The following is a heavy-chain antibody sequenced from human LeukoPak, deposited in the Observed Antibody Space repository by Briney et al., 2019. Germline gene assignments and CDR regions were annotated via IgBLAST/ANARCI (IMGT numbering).Heavy chain of an antibody. CDR2: ISGSGGTA. CDR1: GFTFSIYA. V-gene: IGHV3-23*01. Sequence: GGSLRLSCAASGFTFSIYAMSWVRQAPGKGLEWVSAISGSGGTAYYADSVKGRFTISRDNAKNSLYLQMNSLRGEDTALYYCAKARLMAAPFYYYGMDVWGPGTTVTVSS. J-gene: IGHJ6*02. CDR3: AKARLMAAPFYYYGMDV. D-gene: IGHD5-24*01.